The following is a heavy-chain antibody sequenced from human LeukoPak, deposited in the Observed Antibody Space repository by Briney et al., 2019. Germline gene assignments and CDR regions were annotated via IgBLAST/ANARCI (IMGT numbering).Heavy chain of an antibody. CDR1: GFTVSSNY. CDR2: IYSGGST. CDR3: ARGAAAGTDFDY. D-gene: IGHD6-13*01. V-gene: IGHV3-66*01. J-gene: IGHJ4*02. Sequence: GGSLRLSCAASGFTVSSNYMSWVRQAPGKGLEWVSVIYSGGSTYYADSVKGRFTISRDSSKNTLYLQMNSLRAEDTAVYYCARGAAAGTDFDYWGQGTLVTVSS.